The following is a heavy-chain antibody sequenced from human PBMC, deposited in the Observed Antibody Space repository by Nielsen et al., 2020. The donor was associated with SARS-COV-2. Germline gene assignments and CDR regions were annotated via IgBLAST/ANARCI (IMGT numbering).Heavy chain of an antibody. V-gene: IGHV1-8*02. CDR3: AREDVGRDGTSWLDH. CDR2: MSPNSGNI. Sequence: ASVKVSCKASGYIFTSYWIHWVRQAPGQGLEWMGWMSPNSGNIGYAQKFQGRLTVTRNTSISTVYMELSSLRSDDTAVYFCAREDVGRDGTSWLDHWGQGALVTVSS. D-gene: IGHD5-24*01. J-gene: IGHJ5*02. CDR1: GYIFTSYW.